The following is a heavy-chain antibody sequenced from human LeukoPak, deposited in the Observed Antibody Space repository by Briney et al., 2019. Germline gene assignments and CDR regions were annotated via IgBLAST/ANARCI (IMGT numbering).Heavy chain of an antibody. Sequence: GSLRLSCAASGFTFSTYTINWVRQAPGKGLEWVSSISSNGYYIYYAGSVRGRFTISRDNAKNSLYLQMNSLRAEDTALYYCAREGLRTERSDTDAFDIWGQGTMVTVSS. V-gene: IGHV3-21*01. J-gene: IGHJ3*02. D-gene: IGHD3-3*01. CDR3: AREGLRTERSDTDAFDI. CDR1: GFTFSTYT. CDR2: ISSNGYYI.